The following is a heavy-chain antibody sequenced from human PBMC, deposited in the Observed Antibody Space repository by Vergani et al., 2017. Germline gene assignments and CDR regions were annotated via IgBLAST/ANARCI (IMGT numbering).Heavy chain of an antibody. V-gene: IGHV3-30-3*01. J-gene: IGHJ4*02. CDR2: ISYDGTNK. CDR1: GFTFSGYA. Sequence: QVQLVESGGGVVQPGRSLRLSCAASGFTFSGYAMHWVRQAPGKGLEWMAVISYDGTNKYYADSVKGRFTISRDNSKNTLYLQMNSLRAEDTAVYYCARDPSAYSSGWYTSHFDYWGQGTLVTVSS. D-gene: IGHD6-19*01. CDR3: ARDPSAYSSGWYTSHFDY.